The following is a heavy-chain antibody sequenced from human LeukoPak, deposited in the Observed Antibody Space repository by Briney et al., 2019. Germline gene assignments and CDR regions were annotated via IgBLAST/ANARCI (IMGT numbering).Heavy chain of an antibody. Sequence: SETLSLTCTVSGGSISSYYWSWIRQPPGKGLEWVGYIYYSGSTNYHPSLKSRVTISVDTSKNQFSLKLSSVTAADTAVYYCARNDSPDCGGDCYGYWGQGTLVTVSS. CDR2: IYYSGST. V-gene: IGHV4-59*08. CDR1: GGSISSYY. D-gene: IGHD2-21*01. J-gene: IGHJ4*02. CDR3: ARNDSPDCGGDCYGY.